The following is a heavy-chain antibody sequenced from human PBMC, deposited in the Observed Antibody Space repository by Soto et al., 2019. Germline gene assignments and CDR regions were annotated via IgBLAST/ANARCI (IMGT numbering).Heavy chain of an antibody. CDR2: IDPSDSYT. CDR3: ARESGVAAGGADWFDP. CDR1: GYSFTSYW. Sequence: GESLKISCKGSGYSFTSYWISWVRQMPGKGLEWMGRIDPSDSYTNYSPSFQGHVTISADKSINTAYLQWSSLKASDTAMYYCARESGVAAGGADWFDPWGQGTLVTVSS. J-gene: IGHJ5*02. V-gene: IGHV5-10-1*01. D-gene: IGHD6-13*01.